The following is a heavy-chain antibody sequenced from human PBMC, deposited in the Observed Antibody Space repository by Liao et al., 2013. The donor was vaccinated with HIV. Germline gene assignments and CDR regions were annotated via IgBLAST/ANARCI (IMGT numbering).Heavy chain of an antibody. CDR2: THYTGIT. D-gene: IGHD6-6*01. CDR3: ARGAGRQLVAWYLDL. V-gene: IGHV4-39*01. J-gene: IGHJ2*01. CDR1: GDSISGGTYY. Sequence: QVQLQASGPGLVKPSETLSLTCSVFGDSISGGTYYWGWIRQSPGKGLEGLASTHYTGITYYNPPVKSRVTISVDTSKSQFSLELISVTAADTAVYYCARGAGRQLVAWYLDLWGRGTQVTVSS.